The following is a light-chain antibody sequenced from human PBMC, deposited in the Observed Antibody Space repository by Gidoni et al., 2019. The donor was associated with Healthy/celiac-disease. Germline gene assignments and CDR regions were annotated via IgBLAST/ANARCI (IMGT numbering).Light chain of an antibody. CDR3: QQRSNWPFT. Sequence: DIVFTHSPATLSLSPGESATLPCRSSKSVISYLAWYQQKPGKAPRLLIYDASNRATGIPARFSGSGSGTDFTLTISSLEPEDFAGYYCQQRSNWPFTFGQXTRLEIK. J-gene: IGKJ5*01. V-gene: IGKV3-11*01. CDR2: DAS. CDR1: KSVISY.